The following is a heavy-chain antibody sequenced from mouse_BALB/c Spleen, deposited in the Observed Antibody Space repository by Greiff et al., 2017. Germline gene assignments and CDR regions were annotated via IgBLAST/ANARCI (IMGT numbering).Heavy chain of an antibody. Sequence: DVKLVESGGGLVKPRGSLKLSCAASGFAFSSYDMSWVRQTPEKRLEWVAYISSGGGSTYYPDTVKGRFTISRDNAKNTLYLQMSSLKSEDTAMYYCARHYGSYFDYWGQGTTLTVSS. CDR3: ARHYGSYFDY. V-gene: IGHV5-12-1*01. CDR1: GFAFSSYD. J-gene: IGHJ2*01. CDR2: ISSGGGST. D-gene: IGHD1-1*01.